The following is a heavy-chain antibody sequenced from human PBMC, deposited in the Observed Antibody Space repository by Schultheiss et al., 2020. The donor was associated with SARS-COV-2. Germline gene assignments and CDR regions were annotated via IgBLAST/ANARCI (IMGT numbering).Heavy chain of an antibody. J-gene: IGHJ4*02. CDR1: GFTFSSYD. D-gene: IGHD4-23*01. V-gene: IGHV3-13*05. CDR2: IGTAGDP. CDR3: ARDYGGNSRRFGGLDY. Sequence: GGSLRLSCAASGFTFSSYDMHWVRQATGKGLEWVSAIGTAGDPYYPGSVKGRFTISRENAKNSLYLQMNSLRAGDTAVYYCARDYGGNSRRFGGLDYWGQGALVTVSS.